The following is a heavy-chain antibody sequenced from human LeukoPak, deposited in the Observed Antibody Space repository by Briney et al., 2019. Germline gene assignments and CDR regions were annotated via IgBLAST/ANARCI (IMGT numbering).Heavy chain of an antibody. J-gene: IGHJ4*02. CDR1: GFTVSSNY. CDR3: ARGTVTMVDY. CDR2: IYSGGST. Sequence: PGGSLRPSCAASGFTVSSNYMSWVRQAPGRGLEWVSVIYSGGSTYYADSVKGRFTISRDNSKNTLFLQMNSLRAGDTAVYYCARGTVTMVDYWGQRTLVTVSS. V-gene: IGHV3-66*01. D-gene: IGHD3-10*01.